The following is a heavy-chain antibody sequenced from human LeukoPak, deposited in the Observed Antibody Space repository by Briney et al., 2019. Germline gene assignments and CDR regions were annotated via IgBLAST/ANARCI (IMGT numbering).Heavy chain of an antibody. CDR3: ARDRLYSSSWHNWFDP. CDR2: ISAYNGNT. CDR1: GYTFTSYG. V-gene: IGHV1-18*01. J-gene: IGHJ5*02. Sequence: ASVKVSCKASGYTFTSYGISWVRQAPGQGLEWMGWISAYNGNTNYAKKLQGRVTMTTDTSTSTAYMELRSLRSDDTAVYYCARDRLYSSSWHNWFDPWGQGTLVTVSS. D-gene: IGHD6-13*01.